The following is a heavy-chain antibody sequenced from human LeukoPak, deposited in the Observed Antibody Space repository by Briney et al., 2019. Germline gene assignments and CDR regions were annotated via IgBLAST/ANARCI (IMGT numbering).Heavy chain of an antibody. V-gene: IGHV3-23*01. Sequence: GGSLRLSCAASGFTFSDSAMSWVRQAPGKGLEWVSLISFSGDTTFYADSVKGRFTISRDNAKDTLFLQMNSLRAEDTAVYYCATDQVYVPDYWGQGTLVTVSS. J-gene: IGHJ4*02. CDR1: GFTFSDSA. CDR3: ATDQVYVPDY. CDR2: ISFSGDTT. D-gene: IGHD3-16*01.